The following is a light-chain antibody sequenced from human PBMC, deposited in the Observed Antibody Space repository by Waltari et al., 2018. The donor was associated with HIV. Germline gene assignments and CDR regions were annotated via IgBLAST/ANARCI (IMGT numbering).Light chain of an antibody. CDR2: KAS. V-gene: IGKV1-5*03. Sequence: DFQMTQSPATLSASVGDRVTITCRASQRISSWLAWYPQKPGKAPKVLIYKASSLGSGVPSRFSGSGSGTEFTLTISSLQPADFATYYCQQYDSYPLTFGGGTKVEIK. CDR1: QRISSW. CDR3: QQYDSYPLT. J-gene: IGKJ4*01.